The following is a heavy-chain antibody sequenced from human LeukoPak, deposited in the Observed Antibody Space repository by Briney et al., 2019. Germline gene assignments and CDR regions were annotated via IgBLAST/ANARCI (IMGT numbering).Heavy chain of an antibody. CDR3: ARGRYYYDSGGYQAPYYYMDV. J-gene: IGHJ6*03. Sequence: PSKTLSLTCTVSGGSISINSYYWGWIRQPPGKGLEWIGSIYHSGSTYYNPSLRSRLTISVDTSKNQFSLKLSSVTAADTAVYYCARGRYYYDSGGYQAPYYYMDVWGKGTTVTVSS. V-gene: IGHV4-39*01. CDR1: GGSISINSYY. D-gene: IGHD3-22*01. CDR2: IYHSGST.